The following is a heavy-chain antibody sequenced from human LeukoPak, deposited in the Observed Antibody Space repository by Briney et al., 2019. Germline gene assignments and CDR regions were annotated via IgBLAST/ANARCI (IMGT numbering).Heavy chain of an antibody. D-gene: IGHD2-15*01. CDR1: GFTFIDYS. V-gene: IGHV3-21*01. J-gene: IGHJ3*02. Sequence: PGGSLRLSCAASGFTFIDYSVNWVRQAPGKGLEWVSSISSSSSYIFYADSLKGRFTISRDNAKNSLYLQMNSLRAEDTAVYYCARLRDYSTHAFDIWGQGTMVTVSS. CDR2: ISSSSSYI. CDR3: ARLRDYSTHAFDI.